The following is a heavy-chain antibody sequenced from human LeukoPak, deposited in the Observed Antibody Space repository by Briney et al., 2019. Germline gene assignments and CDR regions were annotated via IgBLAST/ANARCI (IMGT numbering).Heavy chain of an antibody. CDR3: ARIMRVDYGTYYFDY. Sequence: GGSLRLSCAASGFTSSDHYIDWVRQAPGKGLEWVGRARNRGNGYTTQYAASVKGRFTFSRDDSENTVYLQMNSLKTEDTAVYFCARIMRVDYGTYYFDYWGQGTLVTVSS. J-gene: IGHJ4*02. CDR2: ARNRGNGYTT. D-gene: IGHD4/OR15-4a*01. CDR1: GFTSSDHY. V-gene: IGHV3-72*01.